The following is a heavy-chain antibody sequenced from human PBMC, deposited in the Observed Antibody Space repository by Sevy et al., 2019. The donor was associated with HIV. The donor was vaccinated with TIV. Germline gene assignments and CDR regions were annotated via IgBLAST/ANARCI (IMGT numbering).Heavy chain of an antibody. CDR2: IYFSGYT. CDR3: ATDQYYDIVTGLFAVDV. D-gene: IGHD3-9*01. Sequence: SEILSLTCTVSGVSLISGEYFWTWIRQPPGKDLEWIGSIYFSGYTNYSPSLKSRVTVSIDTSKNQFFLRLSSVAAADTAVYYCATDQYYDIVTGLFAVDVWGQGTTVTVSS. CDR1: GVSLISGEYF. V-gene: IGHV4-61*08. J-gene: IGHJ6*02.